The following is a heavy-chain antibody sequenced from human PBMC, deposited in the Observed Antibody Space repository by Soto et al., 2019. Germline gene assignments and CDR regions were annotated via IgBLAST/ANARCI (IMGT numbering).Heavy chain of an antibody. V-gene: IGHV3-21*01. J-gene: IGHJ4*02. CDR2: ISSSGHYI. Sequence: LRLSCSASGFTLSSYGMDWVRQAPGKGLEWVSSISSSGHYIYYAESVKGRFTISRDNARNSLYLQMNSLRAEDTAVYYCARNEGITMIRGVPLYDYWGQGTLVTVSS. D-gene: IGHD3-10*01. CDR3: ARNEGITMIRGVPLYDY. CDR1: GFTLSSYG.